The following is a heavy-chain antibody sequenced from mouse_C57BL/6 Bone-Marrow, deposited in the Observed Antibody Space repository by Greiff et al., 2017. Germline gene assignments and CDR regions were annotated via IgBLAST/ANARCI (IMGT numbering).Heavy chain of an antibody. CDR1: GFSLTSYG. CDR3: ARHDPLSTEVAPDAIDY. Sequence: VKLMESGPGLVAPSQSLSISCTVSGFSLTSYGVHWVRQPPGKGLEWLVVIWSDGSTTYNSALKSRLSISKDNSKSQVFLKMNSLQTDDTAMYYCARHDPLSTEVAPDAIDYWGQGTSVTVSS. CDR2: IWSDGST. D-gene: IGHD1-1*01. J-gene: IGHJ4*01. V-gene: IGHV2-6-1*01.